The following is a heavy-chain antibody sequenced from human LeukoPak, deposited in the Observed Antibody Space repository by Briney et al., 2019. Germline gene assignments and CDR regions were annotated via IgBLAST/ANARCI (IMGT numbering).Heavy chain of an antibody. J-gene: IGHJ5*02. CDR2: INHSGST. V-gene: IGHV4-34*01. Sequence: PSETLSLTCAVYGGSFSGYYWSWIRQPPGKGLEWIGEINHSGSTNYNPSLKSRVTISVDTSKNQFSLKLSSVTAADTAVYYCARPKYSYSPRAGFDPWGQGTLVTVSS. CDR3: ARPKYSYSPRAGFDP. D-gene: IGHD5-18*01. CDR1: GGSFSGYY.